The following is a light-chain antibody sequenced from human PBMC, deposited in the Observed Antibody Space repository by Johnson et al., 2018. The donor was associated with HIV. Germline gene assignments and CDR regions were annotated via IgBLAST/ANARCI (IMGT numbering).Light chain of an antibody. CDR3: GTWDSSLSSYV. V-gene: IGLV1-51*02. CDR1: SSNIGNNY. Sequence: QSLLTQPPSVSAAPGQKVTISCSGSSSNIGNNYVSWYQQLPGTAPRLLIYENNTRPSGIPDRFSGSTSGTSATLGITGLQTGDEADYYCGTWDSSLSSYVFGTGTKVTVL. CDR2: ENN. J-gene: IGLJ1*01.